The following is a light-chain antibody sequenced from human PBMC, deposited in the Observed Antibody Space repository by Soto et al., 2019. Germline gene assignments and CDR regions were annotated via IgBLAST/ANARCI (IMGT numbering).Light chain of an antibody. CDR2: EAT. Sequence: QSVLTPPASVSGSPGQSITISCTGTSSNIGSYNFVSWYQQRPGRAPKLMIFEATKRPSGVPPRFSGSKYGNTASLTISGLQAEDEADYYCCSYAGTSSWVFGGGTKLTVL. J-gene: IGLJ3*02. CDR1: SSNIGSYNF. V-gene: IGLV2-23*01. CDR3: CSYAGTSSWV.